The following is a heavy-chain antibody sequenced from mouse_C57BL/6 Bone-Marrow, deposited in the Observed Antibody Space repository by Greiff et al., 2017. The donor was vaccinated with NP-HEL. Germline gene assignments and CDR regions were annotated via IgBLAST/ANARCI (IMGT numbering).Heavy chain of an antibody. CDR2: ISSGSSTI. V-gene: IGHV5-17*01. J-gene: IGHJ4*01. Sequence: EVKLVESGGGLVKPGGSLKLSCAASGFTFSDYGMHWVRQAPEKGLEWVAYISSGSSTIYYADTVKGRFTISRDNAKNTLCLQMTSLRSEETDMYYCARGVVGGDYWGQGTSVTVSS. CDR1: GFTFSDYG. CDR3: ARGVVGGDY. D-gene: IGHD1-1*01.